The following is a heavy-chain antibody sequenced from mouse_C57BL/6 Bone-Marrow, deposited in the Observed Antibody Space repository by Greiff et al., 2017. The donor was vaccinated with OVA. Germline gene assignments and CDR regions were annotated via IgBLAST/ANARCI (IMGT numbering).Heavy chain of an antibody. J-gene: IGHJ2*01. CDR2: IYPGSGST. CDR3: AHLLLYY. CDR1: GYTFTSSW. D-gene: IGHD1-1*01. Sequence: QVQLQPSWAELVKPGASVKMSCKASGYTFTSSWVTLVKQRPGQGLEWIGDIYPGSGSTNYNEKFKSKATLTVDTSSSTAYMQLSSLTSEDSAVYYCAHLLLYYWGQGTTLTVSS. V-gene: IGHV1-55*01.